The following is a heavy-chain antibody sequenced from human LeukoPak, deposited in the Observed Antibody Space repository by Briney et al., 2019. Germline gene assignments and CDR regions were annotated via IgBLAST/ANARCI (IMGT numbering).Heavy chain of an antibody. D-gene: IGHD6-13*01. J-gene: IGHJ5*02. CDR1: GYTLTELS. V-gene: IGHV1-24*01. Sequence: ASVKVSCKVSGYTLTELSMHWVRQAPGKGLEWMGGFDPEDGETIYAQKFQGRVTMTEDTSTDTAYMELSSLRSEDTAVYYCATTFYSSSWYRWYWFDPWGQGTLVTVSS. CDR2: FDPEDGET. CDR3: ATTFYSSSWYRWYWFDP.